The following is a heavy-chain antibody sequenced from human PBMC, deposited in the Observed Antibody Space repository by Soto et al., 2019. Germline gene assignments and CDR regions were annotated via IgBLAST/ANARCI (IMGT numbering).Heavy chain of an antibody. CDR1: GFTFSSYG. J-gene: IGHJ4*02. V-gene: IGHV3-30*18. CDR3: AKDRPDGPPDY. CDR2: ISYDGSNK. Sequence: QVQLVESGGGVVQPGRSLRLSCAASGFTFSSYGMHWVRQAPGKGLEWVAVISYDGSNKYYADSVKGRFTISGDNSKNTLYLQMNSLRAEDTAVYYCAKDRPDGPPDYWGQGTLVTVSS. D-gene: IGHD6-6*01.